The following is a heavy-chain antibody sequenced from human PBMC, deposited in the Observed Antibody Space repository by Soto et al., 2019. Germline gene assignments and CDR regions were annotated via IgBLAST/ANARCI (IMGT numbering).Heavy chain of an antibody. D-gene: IGHD3-10*02. CDR2: ISAYNGNT. V-gene: IGHV1-18*04. J-gene: IGHJ4*02. Sequence: ASVKVSCKASGYTFTSYGISWVRQAPGQGLEWMGWISAYNGNTNYAQKLQGRVTMTTDTSTSTAYMELRSLRSADTAVYYCARDFYVSVEYFFDYWGQGTLVTVSS. CDR3: ARDFYVSVEYFFDY. CDR1: GYTFTSYG.